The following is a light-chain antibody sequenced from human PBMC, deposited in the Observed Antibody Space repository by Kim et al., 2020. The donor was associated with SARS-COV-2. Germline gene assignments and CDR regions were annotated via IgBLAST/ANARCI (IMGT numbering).Light chain of an antibody. V-gene: IGKV1-39*01. CDR2: AAS. CDR3: QQSYSAPYT. J-gene: IGKJ2*01. CDR1: QSIIGY. Sequence: SEASGKKVTITSRASQSIIGYLNWYQQKPGKAPNLLIYAASNLHDVVPSRFSGSGFGTDFTLTIRSLQPEDLATYYCQQSYSAPYTFGQGTKLEIK.